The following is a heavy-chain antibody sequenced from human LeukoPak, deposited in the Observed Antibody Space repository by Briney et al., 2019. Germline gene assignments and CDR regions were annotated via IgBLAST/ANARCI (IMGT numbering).Heavy chain of an antibody. V-gene: IGHV4-30-4*08. CDR2: IYYSGST. CDR1: GGSISSGDYY. D-gene: IGHD2-15*01. J-gene: IGHJ5*02. CDR3: AREIIVVVVAAQTVYNWFDP. Sequence: SETLSLTCTVSGGSISSGDYYWSWIRQPPGKGLEWIGYIYYSGSTYYNPSLKSRVTISVDTSKNQCSLKLSSVTAADTAVYYCAREIIVVVVAAQTVYNWFDPWGQGTLVTVSS.